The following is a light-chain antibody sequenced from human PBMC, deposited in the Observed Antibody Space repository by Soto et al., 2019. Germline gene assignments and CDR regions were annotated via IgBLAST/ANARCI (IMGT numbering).Light chain of an antibody. CDR2: DVS. Sequence: QSALTQPASVSGSPGQSITISCTGTSSDVGGYNYVSWYQQHPGKAPKLMIYDVSNRPSGVSNRFSGSKYGNTASLTISGLQVEEEADYYCSSYTGSSTYVVFGGGTEVTVL. V-gene: IGLV2-14*01. CDR3: SSYTGSSTYVV. CDR1: SSDVGGYNY. J-gene: IGLJ2*01.